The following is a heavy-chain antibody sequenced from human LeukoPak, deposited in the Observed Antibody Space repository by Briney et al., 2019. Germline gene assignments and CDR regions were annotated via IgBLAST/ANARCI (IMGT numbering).Heavy chain of an antibody. V-gene: IGHV4-59*01. J-gene: IGHJ4*02. CDR1: GGSISSYY. CDR2: IYYSGST. CDR3: AREGGSVIDY. Sequence: KPSETLSLTCAVSGGSISSYYWSWIRQPPGKGLEWIGYIYYSGSTNYNPSLKSRVTISVDTSKNQFSLKLSSVTAADTAVYYCAREGGSVIDYWGQGTLVTVSS. D-gene: IGHD2-15*01.